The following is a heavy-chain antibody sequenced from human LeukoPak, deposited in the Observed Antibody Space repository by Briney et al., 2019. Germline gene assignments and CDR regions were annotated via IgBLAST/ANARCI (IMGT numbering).Heavy chain of an antibody. CDR1: GGSISSYY. CDR3: VRDDPQGAFDI. CDR2: IYYSGST. J-gene: IGHJ3*02. Sequence: PSETLSLTCTVSGGSISSYYWSWIRQPPGKGLEWIGYIYYSGSTNYNPSLKSRVTISVDTSKNQFSLKLSSVTAADTAVYYCVRDDPQGAFDIWGQGTMVTVSS. V-gene: IGHV4-59*01.